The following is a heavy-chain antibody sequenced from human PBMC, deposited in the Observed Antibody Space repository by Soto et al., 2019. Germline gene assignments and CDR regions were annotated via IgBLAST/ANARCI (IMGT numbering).Heavy chain of an antibody. CDR3: GRTFRDGLLGLDP. V-gene: IGHV3-66*01. CDR1: GFTGSTYY. Sequence: GGSLRLSCAASGFTGSTYYMNWVRQATGEGLEWVSVVYSGGTTYYADSVRGRFTISRDNSKSTLFLQMTSLRAEDAVIYYCGRTFRDGLLGLDPWXQGTLVTVSS. CDR2: VYSGGTT. J-gene: IGHJ5*02. D-gene: IGHD3-16*01.